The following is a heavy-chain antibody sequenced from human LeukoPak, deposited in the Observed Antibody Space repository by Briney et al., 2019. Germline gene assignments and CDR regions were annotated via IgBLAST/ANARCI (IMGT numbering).Heavy chain of an antibody. CDR2: IYPGDSHT. Sequence: PGESLKISREGSGYSFSNYWLGWVRQMPGKGLEWMGIIYPGDSHTRYSPSFQGQVTISADKSISTAYLQWSSLKASDTAMYYCARVDYYDRSGYFDYWGQGTQVTVSS. J-gene: IGHJ4*02. V-gene: IGHV5-51*01. CDR3: ARVDYYDRSGYFDY. D-gene: IGHD3-22*01. CDR1: GYSFSNYW.